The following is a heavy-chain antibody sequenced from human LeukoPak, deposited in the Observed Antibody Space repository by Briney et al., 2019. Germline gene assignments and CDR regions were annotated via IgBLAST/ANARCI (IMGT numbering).Heavy chain of an antibody. CDR1: GGTFSSYA. Sequence: SVKVSCKASGGTFSSYAISWVRQAPGQGLEWMGRIIPILGIANYAQKFQGRATITADKSTSTAYMELSSLRSEDTAVYYCASLTGTTVDYWGQGTLVTVSS. CDR3: ASLTGTTVDY. D-gene: IGHD1-20*01. J-gene: IGHJ4*02. V-gene: IGHV1-69*04. CDR2: IIPILGIA.